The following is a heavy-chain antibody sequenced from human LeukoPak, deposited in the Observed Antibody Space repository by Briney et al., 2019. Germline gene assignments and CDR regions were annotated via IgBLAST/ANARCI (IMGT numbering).Heavy chain of an antibody. J-gene: IGHJ2*01. CDR2: ISSSSSYI. D-gene: IGHD4-11*01. V-gene: IGHV3-21*01. Sequence: PGRSLRLSCTASGFTFGDYAMRWVRQAPGKGLEWVSSISSSSSYIYYADSVKGLFTISRDNAKNSLYLQMNSLRAEDTAVYYCARYYSNYPWYFDLWGRGTLVTVSS. CDR1: GFTFGDYA. CDR3: ARYYSNYPWYFDL.